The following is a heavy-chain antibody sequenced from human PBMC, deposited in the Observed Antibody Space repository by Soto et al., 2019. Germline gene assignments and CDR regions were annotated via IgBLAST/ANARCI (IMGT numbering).Heavy chain of an antibody. CDR3: ATVGSSSSGSYYYGMDV. Sequence: GASVKVSCKVSGYTLTELSMHWVRQPPGKGLEWLGGFDPEDGETIYAQKFQGRVTMTDDTSTDTAYMELSSLRSEDTAVYYCATVGSSSSGSYYYGMDVWGQGTTVTVS. D-gene: IGHD6-6*01. CDR2: FDPEDGET. J-gene: IGHJ6*02. V-gene: IGHV1-24*01. CDR1: GYTLTELS.